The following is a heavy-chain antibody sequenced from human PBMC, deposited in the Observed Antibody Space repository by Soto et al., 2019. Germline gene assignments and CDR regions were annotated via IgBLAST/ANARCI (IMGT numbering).Heavy chain of an antibody. D-gene: IGHD5-12*01. V-gene: IGHV3-11*01. CDR2: ISSSGSTI. J-gene: IGHJ4*02. Sequence: GSLRLSCAASGFTFSDYYMSWIRQAPGKGLEWVSYISSSGSTIYYADSVKGRFTISRDNAKNSLYLQMNSLRAEDTAVYYCARDPRYSGYDFTLDYWGQGTLVTVSS. CDR1: GFTFSDYY. CDR3: ARDPRYSGYDFTLDY.